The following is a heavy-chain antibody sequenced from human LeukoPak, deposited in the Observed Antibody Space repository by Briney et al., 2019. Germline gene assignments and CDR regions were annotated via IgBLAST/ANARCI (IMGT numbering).Heavy chain of an antibody. CDR2: INPNSGGT. CDR1: GYTFPDYY. J-gene: IGHJ5*02. Sequence: ASVNVSHMSSGYTFPDYYMHWVRQAPGQGLEWMGWINPNSGGTNYAQKFQGRVTMTRDTSISTAYMELSRLRSDDTAVYYCARNIAAACKGGWVEPWCQGTLVTVSS. D-gene: IGHD6-13*01. V-gene: IGHV1-2*02. CDR3: ARNIAAACKGGWVEP.